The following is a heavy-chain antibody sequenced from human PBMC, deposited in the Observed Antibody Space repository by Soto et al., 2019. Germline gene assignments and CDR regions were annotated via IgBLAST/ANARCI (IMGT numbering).Heavy chain of an antibody. D-gene: IGHD3-22*01. CDR3: TGTYDSSGYYLKYFQH. CDR1: GFTFGDYA. Sequence: PGGSLRLSCTASGFTFGDYAMSWVRQAPGKGLEWVGFIRSKAYGGTTEYAASVKGRFTISRDDSKSIAYLQMNSLKTEDTAVYYCTGTYDSSGYYLKYFQHWGQGTLVTVSS. CDR2: IRSKAYGGTT. V-gene: IGHV3-49*04. J-gene: IGHJ1*01.